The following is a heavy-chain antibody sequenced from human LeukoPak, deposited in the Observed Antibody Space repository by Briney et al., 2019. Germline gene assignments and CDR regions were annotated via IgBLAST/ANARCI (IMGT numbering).Heavy chain of an antibody. J-gene: IGHJ4*02. Sequence: PGGSLRLTCVGSGFIFRDYEMNWVRQAPGKGLEWIAYIGSSSATIHYPDSVKGRFTISRDNAKNSLFLEMTSLSAEDTAVSYCVRQTVVVVAAFFDYWGQGALVTVSS. D-gene: IGHD2-15*01. V-gene: IGHV3-48*03. CDR2: IGSSSATI. CDR1: GFIFRDYE. CDR3: VRQTVVVVAAFFDY.